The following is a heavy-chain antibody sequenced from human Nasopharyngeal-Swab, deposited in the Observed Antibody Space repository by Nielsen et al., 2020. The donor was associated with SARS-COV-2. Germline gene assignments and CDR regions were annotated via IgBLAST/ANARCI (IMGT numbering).Heavy chain of an antibody. CDR3: ARDFGHDYGGPRSH. D-gene: IGHD4-23*01. V-gene: IGHV3-33*01. Sequence: GGSLRLSCAASGFTFSSYGMHWVRQAPGKGLEWVAVIWYDGSNKYYADCVKGRFTISRDNSKNTLYLQMNSLRAEDTAVYYCARDFGHDYGGPRSHWGQGTLVTVSS. CDR2: IWYDGSNK. J-gene: IGHJ4*02. CDR1: GFTFSSYG.